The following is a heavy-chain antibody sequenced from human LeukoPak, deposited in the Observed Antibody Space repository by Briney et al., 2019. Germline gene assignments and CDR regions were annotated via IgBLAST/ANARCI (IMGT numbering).Heavy chain of an antibody. V-gene: IGHV7-4-1*02. CDR2: INTNTGNP. Sequence: ASVKVSCKASGYTFTHYAMNWVRQAPGQGLEWMGWINTNTGNPTYAQGFTGRFVFSLDTSVSTAYLQISSLKAEDTAVYYCVTRDGVSSGFFNLDYWGQGTLSPSPQ. CDR1: GYTFTHYA. D-gene: IGHD3-22*01. CDR3: VTRDGVSSGFFNLDY. J-gene: IGHJ4*02.